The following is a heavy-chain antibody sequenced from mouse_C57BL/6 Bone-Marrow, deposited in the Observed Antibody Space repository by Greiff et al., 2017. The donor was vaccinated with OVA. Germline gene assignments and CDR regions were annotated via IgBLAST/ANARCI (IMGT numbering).Heavy chain of an antibody. Sequence: VQLQQSGAELVMPGASVKLSCKASGYTFTSYWMHWVKQRPGQGLEWIGEIDPSDSYTNYNQKFKGKFTLTVDKSSSTAYMQLSSLTSEDSAVYYCARNWDAMDYWGQGTSVTVSS. V-gene: IGHV1-69*01. CDR3: ARNWDAMDY. J-gene: IGHJ4*01. CDR2: IDPSDSYT. CDR1: GYTFTSYW. D-gene: IGHD4-1*01.